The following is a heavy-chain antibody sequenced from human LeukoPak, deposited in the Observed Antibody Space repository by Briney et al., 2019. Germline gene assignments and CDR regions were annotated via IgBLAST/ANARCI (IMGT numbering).Heavy chain of an antibody. J-gene: IGHJ4*02. CDR3: AREVTDSNGEY. V-gene: IGHV1-2*02. D-gene: IGHD4-11*01. CDR2: INPNSGGT. Sequence: ASVKVSCKASGYTFTGYYMHWVRQAPGQGLEWMGWINPNSGGTNYAQKFQGRVTMTRDTSIGTAYMGLSRLRSDDTAVYYCAREVTDSNGEYWGQGTLVTVSS. CDR1: GYTFTGYY.